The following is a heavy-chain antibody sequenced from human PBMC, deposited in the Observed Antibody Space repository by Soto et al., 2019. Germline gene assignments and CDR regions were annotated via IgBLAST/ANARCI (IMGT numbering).Heavy chain of an antibody. CDR1: GGSISSGGYY. V-gene: IGHV4-31*03. CDR2: IYYSGST. Sequence: QVQLQESGPGLVKPSQTLSLTCTVSGGSISSGGYYWSWIRQHPGKGLEWIGYIYYSGSTYYNPSLQSRVTISVDTSKNQFSLKLSSVTAADTAVYYCAREVVIDYYYMDVWGKGTTVTVSS. CDR3: AREVVIDYYYMDV. J-gene: IGHJ6*03. D-gene: IGHD3-22*01.